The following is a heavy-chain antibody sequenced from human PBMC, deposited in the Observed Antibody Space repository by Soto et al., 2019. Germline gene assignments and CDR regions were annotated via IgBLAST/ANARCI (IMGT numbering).Heavy chain of an antibody. CDR3: AVHGDYDAFDM. J-gene: IGHJ3*02. CDR2: INGDGSST. Sequence: EVQVVESGGGIVQPGGSLRLSCAGSGFTFSHYWMHWVRQAPGEGLVWISRINGDGSSTSYGDSVKGRFTISRDNAKKTLDLQMNTLGPEDTAVYYCAVHGDYDAFDMWGQGTMVTVSS. V-gene: IGHV3-74*01. CDR1: GFTFSHYW. D-gene: IGHD4-17*01.